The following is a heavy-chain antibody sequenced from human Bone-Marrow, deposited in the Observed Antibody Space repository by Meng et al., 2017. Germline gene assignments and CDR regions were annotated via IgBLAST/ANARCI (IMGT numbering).Heavy chain of an antibody. CDR1: GFTFSTFS. D-gene: IGHD3-22*01. CDR3: ARDQGDYYDSSGYYYGDDAFDI. J-gene: IGHJ3*02. V-gene: IGHV3-23*01. Sequence: GGSLRLSCAASGFTFSTFSINWIRQAPGKGLEWVSGISGASDSTYYTESVKGRFTISRDNAKNSLYLQMNSLRAEDTAVYYCARDQGDYYDSSGYYYGDDAFDIWGQGTMVTVSS. CDR2: ISGASDST.